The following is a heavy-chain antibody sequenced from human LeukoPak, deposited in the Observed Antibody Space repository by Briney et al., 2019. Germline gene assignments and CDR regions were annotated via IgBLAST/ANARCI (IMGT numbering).Heavy chain of an antibody. Sequence: GGSLRLSCAASGFTISSNYLSWVRQAPGKGLVWISALHSGGHTFYADSVRGRFTISRDISKNTLYLQMNDLGAEDAALYYCVRGLSGVSSWYFDLWGRGTLVSVSS. CDR1: GFTISSNY. J-gene: IGHJ2*01. D-gene: IGHD7-27*01. CDR3: VRGLSGVSSWYFDL. CDR2: LHSGGHT. V-gene: IGHV3-53*01.